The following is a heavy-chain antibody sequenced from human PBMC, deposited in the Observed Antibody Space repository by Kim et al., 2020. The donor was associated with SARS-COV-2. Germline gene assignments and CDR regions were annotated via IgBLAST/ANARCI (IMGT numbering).Heavy chain of an antibody. CDR2: INSDGSST. V-gene: IGHV3-74*01. D-gene: IGHD2-2*01. J-gene: IGHJ5*02. CDR3: ARELVVPAAMYNWFDP. CDR1: GFTFSSYW. Sequence: GGSLRLSCAASGFTFSSYWMHWVRQAPGKGLVWVSRINSDGSSTSYADSVKGRFTISRDNSKNTLYLQMNSLRAEDTAVYYCARELVVPAAMYNWFDPWGQGTLVTVSS.